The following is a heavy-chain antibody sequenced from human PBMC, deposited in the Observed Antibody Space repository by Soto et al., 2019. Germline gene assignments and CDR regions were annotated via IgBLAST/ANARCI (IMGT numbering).Heavy chain of an antibody. J-gene: IGHJ3*02. CDR1: GGSISSYY. Sequence: SETLSLTCTVSGGSISSYYWSWIRQPPGKGLEWIGYIYYSGSTNYNPSLKSRVTISVDTSKNQFSLKLSSVTAADTAVYYCARVGGYDFWSGYHLGIWGQGTMVTVSS. V-gene: IGHV4-59*01. CDR3: ARVGGYDFWSGYHLGI. D-gene: IGHD3-3*01. CDR2: IYYSGST.